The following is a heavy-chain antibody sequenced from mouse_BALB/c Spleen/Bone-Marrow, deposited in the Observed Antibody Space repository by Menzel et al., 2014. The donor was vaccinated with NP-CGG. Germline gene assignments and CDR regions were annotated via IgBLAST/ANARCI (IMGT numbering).Heavy chain of an antibody. CDR2: IYPGSGNT. V-gene: IGHV1-84*02. CDR1: GYTFTDYY. D-gene: IGHD2-4*01. CDR3: ARRATMISPYYFDY. J-gene: IGHJ2*01. Sequence: VQLQQSGPELVKPGASVKISCKASGYTFTDYYINWVKQKPGQGLEWIGWIYPGSGNTKYNEKFKGKATLTVDTSSSTAYMQLSSLTSEDTAVYFCARRATMISPYYFDYWGQGTTLTVSS.